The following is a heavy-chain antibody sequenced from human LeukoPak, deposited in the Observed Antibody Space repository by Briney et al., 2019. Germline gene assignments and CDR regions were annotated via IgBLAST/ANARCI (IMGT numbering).Heavy chain of an antibody. J-gene: IGHJ5*02. V-gene: IGHV4-34*01. D-gene: IGHD3-10*01. CDR3: ARLKATYYYGSDWFDP. Sequence: SETLSLTCAVYGGSFSGYYWSWIRQPPGKGLEWIGEINHSGSTNYNPSLKSRVTMSVDTSKNQFSLKLSSVTAADTAVYYCARLKATYYYGSDWFDPWGQGTLVTVSS. CDR1: GGSFSGYY. CDR2: INHSGST.